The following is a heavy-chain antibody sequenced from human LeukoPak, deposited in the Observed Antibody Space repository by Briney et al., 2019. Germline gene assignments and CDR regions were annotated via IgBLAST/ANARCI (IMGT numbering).Heavy chain of an antibody. CDR3: ARGMVYGGYFDY. Sequence: SETLSLTCTVSGGSIGSGGYYWSWIRQHPGKGLEWIGYIYYSGSTYYNPSLKSRVTISVDTSKNQFSLKLSSVTAADTAVYYCARGMVYGGYFDYWGQGTLVTVSS. V-gene: IGHV4-31*03. CDR1: GGSIGSGGYY. CDR2: IYYSGST. J-gene: IGHJ4*02. D-gene: IGHD4-23*01.